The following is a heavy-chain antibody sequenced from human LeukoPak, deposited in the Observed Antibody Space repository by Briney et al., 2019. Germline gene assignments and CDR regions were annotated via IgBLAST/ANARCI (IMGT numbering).Heavy chain of an antibody. J-gene: IGHJ4*02. D-gene: IGHD6-13*01. Sequence: ASVKVSCKASGYTFTGYYMHWVRQAPGQGLEWMGWINPNSGGTNYAQKFQGRVTMTRDTSISTAYMELSRLRSDDTAVYYCARERISDSGSSFDYWGQGTLVTVSS. V-gene: IGHV1-2*02. CDR3: ARERISDSGSSFDY. CDR1: GYTFTGYY. CDR2: INPNSGGT.